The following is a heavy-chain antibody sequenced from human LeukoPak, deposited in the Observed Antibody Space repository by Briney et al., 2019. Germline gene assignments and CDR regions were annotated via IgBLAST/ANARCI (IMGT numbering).Heavy chain of an antibody. CDR2: IHPGDSAT. Sequence: GESLKISCKASGYSFTFYWIGWVRQMPGEGLEWMGLIHPGDSATRYSPSFQGQVTISADKSISTAYLQWSSLKASDTAIYYCATLWFGELAGIQHWGQGTLVTVSS. D-gene: IGHD3-10*01. CDR3: ATLWFGELAGIQH. CDR1: GYSFTFYW. J-gene: IGHJ1*01. V-gene: IGHV5-51*01.